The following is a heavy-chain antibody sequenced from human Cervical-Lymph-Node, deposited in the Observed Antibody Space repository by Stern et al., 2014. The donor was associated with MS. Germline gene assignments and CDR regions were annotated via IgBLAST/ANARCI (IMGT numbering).Heavy chain of an antibody. V-gene: IGHV3-15*01. J-gene: IGHJ5*02. CDR3: TTDEVANFAH. Sequence: EMQLVESGGGLVKPGGSLRLSCSASGFFFSKAWMTWVRQAPGKGLEWVGRIKQKTDGGTTNYSTPVQGRVTISIADSKQILFLHMSSLKTEDTALYYCTTDEVANFAHWGQGTLVTVSA. CDR1: GFFFSKAW. CDR2: IKQKTDGGTT.